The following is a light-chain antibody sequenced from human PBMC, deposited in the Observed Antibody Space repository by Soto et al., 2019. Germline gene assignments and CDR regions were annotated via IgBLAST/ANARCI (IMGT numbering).Light chain of an antibody. CDR1: QSVSTY. CDR2: DAS. CDR3: QQRSKGIT. V-gene: IGKV3-11*01. J-gene: IGKJ5*01. Sequence: EIVLTQSPATLSLSPRERATLSCRASQSVSTYLAWNQQKPCQAPRLLIYDASNRATGIPARFSGSGSGTDFTITISSLEPEDLAVYYCQQRSKGITFGQGTRLEIK.